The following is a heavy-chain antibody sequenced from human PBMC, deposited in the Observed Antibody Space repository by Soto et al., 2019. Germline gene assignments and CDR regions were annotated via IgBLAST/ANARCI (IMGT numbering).Heavy chain of an antibody. CDR2: IPNGDNHI. V-gene: IGHV3-21*01. Sequence: EEQVVESGGGLVKPGGSLRLSCAASGFTFSEYSMLWVRQAPGRVLEWLSFIPNGDNHIFYSDSVKGRFTISRDNAKNSVYLQLNRLRADDSAVYYCARENGHCTDACNRGAFDIWVQGTMVTVSS. CDR1: GFTFSEYS. J-gene: IGHJ3*02. D-gene: IGHD2-2*01. CDR3: ARENGHCTDACNRGAFDI.